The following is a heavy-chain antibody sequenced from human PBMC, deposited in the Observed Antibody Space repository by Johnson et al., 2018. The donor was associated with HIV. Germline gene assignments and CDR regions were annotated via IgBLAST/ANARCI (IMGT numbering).Heavy chain of an antibody. CDR3: ARGRPSGSHDAFDI. Sequence: QVQLVESGGGVVQPGGSLRLSCAASGFTFSSYGMHWVRQAPGKGLEWVAVIWYDGSNKYYADSVKGRFTISRDNSNNTLYLQINSLRAEDTAVYYCARGRPSGSHDAFDIWGQGTMVTVSS. J-gene: IGHJ3*02. CDR2: IWYDGSNK. D-gene: IGHD3-22*01. V-gene: IGHV3-33*01. CDR1: GFTFSSYG.